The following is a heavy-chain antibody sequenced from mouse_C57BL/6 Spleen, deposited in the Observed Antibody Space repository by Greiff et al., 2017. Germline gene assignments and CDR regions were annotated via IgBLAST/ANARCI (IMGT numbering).Heavy chain of an antibody. Sequence: VKLVESGAELAKPGASVKLSCKASGYTFTSYWMHWVKQRPGQGLEWIGYINPSSGYTKYNQKFKDKATLTADKSSSTAYMQLSSLTYEDSAVYYCAAIYYDYDGKFAYWGQGTLVTVSA. V-gene: IGHV1-7*01. CDR1: GYTFTSYW. D-gene: IGHD2-4*01. J-gene: IGHJ3*01. CDR3: AAIYYDYDGKFAY. CDR2: INPSSGYT.